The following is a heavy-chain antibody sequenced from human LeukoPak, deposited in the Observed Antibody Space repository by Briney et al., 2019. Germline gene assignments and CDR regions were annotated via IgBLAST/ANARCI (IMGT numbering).Heavy chain of an antibody. J-gene: IGHJ4*02. Sequence: SETLSLTCTVSGAPISSSSYYWGWIRQPPGKGLEWIGTSYYSGSTYCNASLKSRVTISMDTSKNQFSLKLSSVTAADTAVYYCARLAAGSGSFDYWGQGTLVIVFS. V-gene: IGHV4-39*01. D-gene: IGHD6-19*01. CDR2: SYYSGST. CDR3: ARLAAGSGSFDY. CDR1: GAPISSSSYY.